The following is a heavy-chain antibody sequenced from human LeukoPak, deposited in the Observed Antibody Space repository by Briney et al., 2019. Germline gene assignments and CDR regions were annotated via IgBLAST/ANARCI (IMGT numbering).Heavy chain of an antibody. D-gene: IGHD3-16*02. V-gene: IGHV3-7*01. Sequence: GGSLRLSCVGSGFSFATYWMSWVRQAPGKGLERVANIKQDGSEKYYVDSVKGRFTISRDNAKNSLYLQMNSLRAEDTAVYYCARDPGSAFGGVIVKVYYYYMDVWGKGTTVTVSS. CDR3: ARDPGSAFGGVIVKVYYYYMDV. CDR1: GFSFATYW. CDR2: IKQDGSEK. J-gene: IGHJ6*03.